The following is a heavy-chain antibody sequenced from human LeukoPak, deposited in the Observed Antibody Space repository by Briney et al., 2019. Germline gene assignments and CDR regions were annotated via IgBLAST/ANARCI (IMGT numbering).Heavy chain of an antibody. V-gene: IGHV3-64*01. CDR1: GFTFSSYA. CDR3: ARGYDFWSGYWSHSDY. Sequence: GGSLRLSCAASGFTFSSYAMHWVRQAPGKGLEYVSAISSNGGSTYYANSVKGRFTISRDNSKNTLYLQMGSLRSEDMAVYYCARGYDFWSGYWSHSDYWGQGTLVTVSS. CDR2: ISSNGGST. D-gene: IGHD3-3*01. J-gene: IGHJ4*02.